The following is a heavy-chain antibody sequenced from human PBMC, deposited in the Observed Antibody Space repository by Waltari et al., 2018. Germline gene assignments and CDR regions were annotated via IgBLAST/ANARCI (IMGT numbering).Heavy chain of an antibody. D-gene: IGHD4-17*01. CDR3: ARLMTTVTTVDY. V-gene: IGHV1-2*02. CDR1: GYTFTAYY. Sequence: QVQLVQSGAEVKKPGASVTVSCKASGYTFTAYYMHWVRQVPGQGLEWMGWINPYRGDTNDTQNFQGRVTMTRDTSISTAYMELSRLRSDDTAVYYCARLMTTVTTVDYWGQGTLVTVSS. J-gene: IGHJ4*02. CDR2: INPYRGDT.